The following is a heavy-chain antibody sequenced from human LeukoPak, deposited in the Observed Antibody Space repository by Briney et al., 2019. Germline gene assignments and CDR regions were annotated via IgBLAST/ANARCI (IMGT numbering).Heavy chain of an antibody. Sequence: GGSLRLSCAASGNYWMHWVRQAPGKGLVWVSHINSDGSWTSYADSVKGRFTISKDNAKNTVYLQMNSLRAEDTAVYYCVSFYETCWGRGTLVTVSS. D-gene: IGHD2/OR15-2a*01. CDR1: GNYW. CDR2: INSDGSWT. J-gene: IGHJ4*02. V-gene: IGHV3-74*01. CDR3: VSFYETC.